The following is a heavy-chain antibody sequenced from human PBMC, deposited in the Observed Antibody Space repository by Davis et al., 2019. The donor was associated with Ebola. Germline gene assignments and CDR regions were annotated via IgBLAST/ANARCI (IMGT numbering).Heavy chain of an antibody. J-gene: IGHJ5*02. CDR1: GGSISSRNW. Sequence: SETLSLTCAVSGGSISSRNWWSWVRQPPGKGLEWIGEIYHSGSTNYNPSLKSRVTISVDKSKNQFSLKLSSVTAADTAVYYCARAPRDIVVVPAAINWFDPWGQGTLVTVSS. D-gene: IGHD2-2*01. CDR3: ARAPRDIVVVPAAINWFDP. CDR2: IYHSGST. V-gene: IGHV4-4*02.